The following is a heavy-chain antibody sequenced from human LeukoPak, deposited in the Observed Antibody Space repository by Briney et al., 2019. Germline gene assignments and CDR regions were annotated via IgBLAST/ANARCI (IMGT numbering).Heavy chain of an antibody. Sequence: GGSLRLSCAASGFTFSSYAMSWVRQAPGKGLVWVSRIKSDGSSTSYADSVKGRFTISRDNSKNTMLLQMNSLRAEDTALYYCAARGYCSSTSCLLEYWGQGTLVTVSS. CDR2: IKSDGSST. V-gene: IGHV3-74*01. CDR1: GFTFSSYA. CDR3: AARGYCSSTSCLLEY. D-gene: IGHD2-2*01. J-gene: IGHJ4*02.